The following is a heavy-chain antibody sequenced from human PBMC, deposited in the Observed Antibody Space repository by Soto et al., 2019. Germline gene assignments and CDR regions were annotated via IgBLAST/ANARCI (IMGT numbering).Heavy chain of an antibody. CDR2: IYYSGST. D-gene: IGHD2-2*01. CDR1: GGSISSSSYY. V-gene: IGHV4-39*01. Sequence: QLQLQESGPGLVKPSETLSLTCTVSGGSISSSSYYWGWIRQPPGKGLEWIGSIYYSGSTYYNPSLKSRVTISVDTSKNQFSLKLSSVTAADTAVYYCARQACISTSCYAPDGMDVWGQGTTVTVSS. CDR3: ARQACISTSCYAPDGMDV. J-gene: IGHJ6*02.